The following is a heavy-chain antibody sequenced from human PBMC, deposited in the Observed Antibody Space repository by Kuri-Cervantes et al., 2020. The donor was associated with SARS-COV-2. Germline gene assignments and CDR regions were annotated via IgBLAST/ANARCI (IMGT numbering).Heavy chain of an antibody. J-gene: IGHJ6*03. CDR1: GFTFRSYS. CDR3: ARDCSSPYKYYYYYYMDV. Sequence: LSLTCAASGFTFRSYSMNWVRQAPGKGLEWVSSISSTSSYIYYADSVKGRFTISRDNAKNSLYLQMNSPRAEDTAVYYCARDCSSPYKYYYYYYMDVWGKGTTVTVSS. D-gene: IGHD6-13*01. V-gene: IGHV3-21*01. CDR2: ISSTSSYI.